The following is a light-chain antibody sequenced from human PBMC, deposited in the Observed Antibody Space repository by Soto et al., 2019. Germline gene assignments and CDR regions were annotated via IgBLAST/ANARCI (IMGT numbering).Light chain of an antibody. V-gene: IGKV2-28*01. CDR3: RQALQTRT. Sequence: DIVMTQSPLSLPVTPGEPASISCRSSQSLLHSNGYNYLDWYLQKPGQSPQLLIDLGSYRASGVPDRFSGSGSGTDFTLKIRRVEAEDVGVYYCRQALQTRTFGQGTKVDI. CDR2: LGS. J-gene: IGKJ1*01. CDR1: QSLLHSNGYNY.